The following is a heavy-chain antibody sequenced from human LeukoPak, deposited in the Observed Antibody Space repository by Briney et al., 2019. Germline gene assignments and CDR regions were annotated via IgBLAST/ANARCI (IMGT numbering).Heavy chain of an antibody. CDR2: ISGYNGNT. D-gene: IGHD2-2*01. CDR1: GYTFTSYG. V-gene: IGHV1-18*01. CDR3: ARGGIVPAPYYYYGMDV. Sequence: ASVRVSCKASGYTFTSYGISWVRQAPGQGLEWMGWISGYNGNTNYAQNFQGRVTMITDTSTSTAYMELRSLRADDTAVCHCARGGIVPAPYYYYGMDVWGQGTTVTVSS. J-gene: IGHJ6*02.